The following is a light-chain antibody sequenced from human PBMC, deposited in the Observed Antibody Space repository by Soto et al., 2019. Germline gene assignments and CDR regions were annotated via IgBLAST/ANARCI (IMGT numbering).Light chain of an antibody. CDR3: QQSYSSPRT. J-gene: IGKJ1*01. V-gene: IGKV1-39*01. Sequence: DIQMTQSPSSLSASVGDRVTITFLASQSIATYLNWYQQSPGQAPKLLIFAASSLQSGVPSRFSGSGSGTDFTLTISSLQPEDFATYYCQQSYSSPRTFGQGTKVDI. CDR1: QSIATY. CDR2: AAS.